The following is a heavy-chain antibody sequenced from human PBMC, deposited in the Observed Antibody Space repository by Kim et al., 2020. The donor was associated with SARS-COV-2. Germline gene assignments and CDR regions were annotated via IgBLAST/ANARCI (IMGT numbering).Heavy chain of an antibody. V-gene: IGHV4-39*01. CDR2: VYYRGST. Sequence: SVYYRGSTYYNPSLKSRVTISVDTSKNQFSLKLSSVTAADTAVYYCASVDWFDPWGQGTLVTVSS. D-gene: IGHD2-15*01. CDR3: ASVDWFDP. J-gene: IGHJ5*02.